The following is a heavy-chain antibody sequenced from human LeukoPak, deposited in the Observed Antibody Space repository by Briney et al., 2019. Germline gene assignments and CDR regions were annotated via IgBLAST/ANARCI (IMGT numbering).Heavy chain of an antibody. CDR1: GFTFSSYS. CDR3: AREPTYYDILTGYYGDAFDI. D-gene: IGHD3-9*01. V-gene: IGHV3-48*04. Sequence: GGSLRLSCAASGFTFSSYSMNWVRQAPGKGLEWVSYISSSSSTIYYADSVKGRFTISRDNAKNSLYLQMNSLRAEDTAVYYCAREPTYYDILTGYYGDAFDIWGQGTMVTVSS. J-gene: IGHJ3*02. CDR2: ISSSSSTI.